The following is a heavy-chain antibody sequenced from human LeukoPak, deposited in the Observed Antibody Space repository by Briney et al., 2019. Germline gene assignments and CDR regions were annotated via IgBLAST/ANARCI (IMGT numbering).Heavy chain of an antibody. D-gene: IGHD3-10*01. Sequence: GRSLRLSCTASGFTFGDYAMSWVRQAPGKGLEWVGFIRSKAYGGTTEYAASVKGRFTISRDDSKSIAYLQMNSLKTEDTAVYYCTRAGVRGVIVWFDPWGQGTLVTVSS. CDR3: TRAGVRGVIVWFDP. V-gene: IGHV3-49*04. CDR1: GFTFGDYA. J-gene: IGHJ5*02. CDR2: IRSKAYGGTT.